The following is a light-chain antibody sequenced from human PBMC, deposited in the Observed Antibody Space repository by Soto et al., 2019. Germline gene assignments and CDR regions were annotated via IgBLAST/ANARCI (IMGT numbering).Light chain of an antibody. V-gene: IGKV4-1*01. CDR1: QSVLYSSNNKNY. J-gene: IGKJ5*01. CDR3: YQFSKGPVT. Sequence: DIVMTQSPDSLAEYLSERATINCKSSQSVLYSSNNKNYLAWYQQKPGRPPKLLIYWASTRESGVPDRFSGSGYGPDYTLSLGSLEDENVPVSLSYQFSKGPVTFGQGRRREIK. CDR2: WAS.